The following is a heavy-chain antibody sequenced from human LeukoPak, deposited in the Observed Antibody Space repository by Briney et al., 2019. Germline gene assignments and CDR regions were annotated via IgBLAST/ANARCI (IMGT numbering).Heavy chain of an antibody. J-gene: IGHJ3*02. CDR1: GFTFSSSA. CDR2: ISGSGVST. Sequence: PGGSLRLSCAASGFTFSSSAMTWVHQAPGKGLEWVSSISGSGVSTYYADSVKGRFTISRDNSKNTVYLQMNSLRAEDTAVYYCAKRDDSSSWTAFDIWGQGTMVTVSS. CDR3: AKRDDSSSWTAFDI. V-gene: IGHV3-23*01. D-gene: IGHD6-13*01.